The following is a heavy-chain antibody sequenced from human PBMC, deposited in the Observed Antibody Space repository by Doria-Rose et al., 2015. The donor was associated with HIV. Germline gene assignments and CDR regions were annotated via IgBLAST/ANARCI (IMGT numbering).Heavy chain of an antibody. Sequence: VTLKESGPALVKPTETLTLTCTVSGVSLSSPGMGVSWIRQPPGKALEWLANIFSNDERSYITSLQSRLTISRGTSRSQVVLTMTDMDPVYTATYYCARIKSSRWYHKYYFDFWGQGTLVIVSA. D-gene: IGHD6-13*01. CDR2: IFSNDER. J-gene: IGHJ4*02. CDR3: ARIKSSRWYHKYYFDF. CDR1: GVSLSSPGMG. V-gene: IGHV2-26*01.